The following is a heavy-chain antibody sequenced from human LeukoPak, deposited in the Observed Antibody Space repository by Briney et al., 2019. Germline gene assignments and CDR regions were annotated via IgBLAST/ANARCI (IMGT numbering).Heavy chain of an antibody. V-gene: IGHV3-74*01. Sequence: GGSLRLSCAASGFTFSRNWMHWVRQAPGKGLVWVSRIKSDGSSTSYADSVKGRFTISRDNAKNTLYLQMNSLRAEDTAVYYCARPSGWEYGFDPWGQGTLVTVSS. D-gene: IGHD1-26*01. CDR1: GFTFSRNW. CDR2: IKSDGSST. J-gene: IGHJ5*02. CDR3: ARPSGWEYGFDP.